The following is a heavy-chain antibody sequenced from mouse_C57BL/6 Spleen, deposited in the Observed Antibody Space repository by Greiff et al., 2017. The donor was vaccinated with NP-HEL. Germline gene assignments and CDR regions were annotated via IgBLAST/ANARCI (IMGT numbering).Heavy chain of an antibody. CDR2: IYPGDGDT. J-gene: IGHJ2*01. D-gene: IGHD1-1*01. CDR1: GYAFSSSW. V-gene: IGHV1-82*01. CDR3: AKGFTTVVPYFDY. Sequence: QVQLKESGPELVKPGASVKISCKASGYAFSSSWMNWVKQRPGKGLEWIGRIYPGDGDTNYNGKFKGKATLTADKSSSTAYMQLSSLTSEDSAVYFCAKGFTTVVPYFDYWGQGTTLTVSS.